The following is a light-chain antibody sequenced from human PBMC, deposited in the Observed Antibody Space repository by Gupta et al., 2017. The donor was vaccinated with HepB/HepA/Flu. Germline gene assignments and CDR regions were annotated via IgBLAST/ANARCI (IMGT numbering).Light chain of an antibody. V-gene: IGKV3-15*01. CDR1: QSLSSN. J-gene: IGKJ5*01. CDR2: GAS. CDR3: QLYHVWPPIT. Sequence: EIVMTQSPATLSVSLGDRVTLSCRASQSLSSNLAWYQKKPGQAHRLLIYGASTRATGIPDRFSGSGSGTEFTLTISSLQSEDFAVYYCQLYHVWPPITFGQGTRLDLK.